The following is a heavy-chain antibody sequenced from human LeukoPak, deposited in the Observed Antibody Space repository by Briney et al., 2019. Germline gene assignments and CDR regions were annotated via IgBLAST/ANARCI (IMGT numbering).Heavy chain of an antibody. D-gene: IGHD3-16*02. Sequence: PSETLSLTCTVSGGSISSSSYYWGCIRQPPGKGLEWIGSIYYSGSTYYNPSLKSRVTISVDTSKNQFSLKLSSVTAADTAVYYCARRPEGYDYVWGSYRSYYFDYWGQGTLVTVSS. J-gene: IGHJ4*02. CDR1: GGSISSSSYY. CDR3: ARRPEGYDYVWGSYRSYYFDY. CDR2: IYYSGST. V-gene: IGHV4-39*01.